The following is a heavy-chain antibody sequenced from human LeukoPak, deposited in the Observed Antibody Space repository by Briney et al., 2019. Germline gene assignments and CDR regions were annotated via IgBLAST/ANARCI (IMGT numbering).Heavy chain of an antibody. CDR1: GFIFSDYG. CDR2: IWNDGSNT. J-gene: IGHJ3*01. CDR3: ARDNAGLVKHLDAFDL. V-gene: IGHV3-33*01. D-gene: IGHD1-26*01. Sequence: PGRSLRLSCAASGFIFSDYGMHSVRQAPGKGLEWVAVIWNDGSNTYYGDSVKGLFTISRDNSKNTVYLQMNSLRAEDTAVYYCARDNAGLVKHLDAFDLWGQGTMVTVAS.